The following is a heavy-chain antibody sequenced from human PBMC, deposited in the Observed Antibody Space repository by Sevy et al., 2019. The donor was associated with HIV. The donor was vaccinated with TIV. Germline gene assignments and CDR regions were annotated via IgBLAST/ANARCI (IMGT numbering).Heavy chain of an antibody. CDR2: IYYGGST. V-gene: IGHV4-39*01. CDR3: ARQSWELLFLWFDP. D-gene: IGHD3-10*01. CDR1: GGSISSSSYY. Sequence: SETLSLTCTVSGGSISSSSYYWGWIRQPPGKGLECIGSIYYGGSTYYNPSLKSRVTISVDTSKSQVSLKLSSVTAADTAVYYCARQSWELLFLWFDPWGQGTLVTVSS. J-gene: IGHJ5*02.